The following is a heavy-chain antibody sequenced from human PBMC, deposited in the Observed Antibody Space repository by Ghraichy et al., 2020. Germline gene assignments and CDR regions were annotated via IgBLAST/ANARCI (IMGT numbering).Heavy chain of an antibody. CDR3: VKLPNILGAATGSGYLQY. J-gene: IGHJ1*01. CDR1: GGSISSNSHF. Sequence: SETLSLTCTVSGGSISSNSHFWGWIRQPPGKELEWIGSIYYRGNTYYNPSLKTRVSISVDTSENQFSLKLTSVTAADTAVYFCVKLPNILGAATGSGYLQYWGQGTLVTVSS. D-gene: IGHD6-13*01. V-gene: IGHV4-39*01. CDR2: IYYRGNT.